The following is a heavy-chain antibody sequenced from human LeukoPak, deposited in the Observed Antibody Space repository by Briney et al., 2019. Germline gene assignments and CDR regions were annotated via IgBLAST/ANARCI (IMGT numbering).Heavy chain of an antibody. V-gene: IGHV3-21*01. J-gene: IGHJ4*02. Sequence: PGRSLRLSCAASGFTFSSYAMSWVRQAPGKGLEWVSSISSSSSYIYYADSVKGRFTISRDNAKNSLYLQMNSLRAEDTAVYYCARGPIVVVPAAKYYFDYWGQGTLVTVSS. CDR1: GFTFSSYA. D-gene: IGHD2-2*01. CDR3: ARGPIVVVPAAKYYFDY. CDR2: ISSSSSYI.